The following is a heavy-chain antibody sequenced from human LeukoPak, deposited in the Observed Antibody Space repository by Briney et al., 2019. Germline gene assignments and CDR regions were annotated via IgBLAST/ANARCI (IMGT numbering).Heavy chain of an antibody. CDR1: GFTFEDFA. D-gene: IGHD3-16*02. CDR2: ISWNSGSI. CDR3: AKDWGLRLGELTSTLFDY. Sequence: GGSLRLSCAASGFTFEDFAMHWVRQAPGKGLEWVSGISWNSGSIGYADSVKGRFTISRDNAKNSLYLQMNSLRAEDMALYYCAKDWGLRLGELTSTLFDYWGQGTLVTVS. J-gene: IGHJ4*02. V-gene: IGHV3-9*03.